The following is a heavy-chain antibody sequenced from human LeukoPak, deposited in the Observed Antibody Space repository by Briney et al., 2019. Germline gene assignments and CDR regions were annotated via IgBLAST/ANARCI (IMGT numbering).Heavy chain of an antibody. CDR2: IYYSGST. CDR3: ARGTRVLRYFDWLSPLDYYCGMYV. J-gene: IGHJ6*02. V-gene: IGHV4-59*01. CDR1: GLSISSYY. Sequence: WETLSLPCTVSGLSISSYYWIWIRQPPGKGLEWIAYIYYSGSTNYNPSLESRLTISVDTSKNQFSLKLSSVTAGDTAVYYCARGTRVLRYFDWLSPLDYYCGMYVWGQGDTVTVSS. D-gene: IGHD3-9*01.